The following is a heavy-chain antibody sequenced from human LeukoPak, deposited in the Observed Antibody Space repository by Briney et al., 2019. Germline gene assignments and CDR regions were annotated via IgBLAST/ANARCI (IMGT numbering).Heavy chain of an antibody. CDR2: IYHSGST. D-gene: IGHD6-13*01. J-gene: IGHJ5*02. CDR1: GGSISSSNW. Sequence: SETLSLTCAVSGGSISSSNWWSWVRQPPGKGLEWIGEIYHSGSTNYNPSLKSRVTISVDKSKNQFSLKLSSVTAADTAVYYSATTFLYSSSWSSSWFDPWGQGTLVTVSS. V-gene: IGHV4-4*02. CDR3: ATTFLYSSSWSSSWFDP.